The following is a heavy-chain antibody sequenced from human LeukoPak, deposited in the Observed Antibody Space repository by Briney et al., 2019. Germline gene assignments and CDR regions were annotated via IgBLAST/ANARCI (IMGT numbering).Heavy chain of an antibody. CDR2: LICDGNIT. CDR1: GFTFSSYW. J-gene: IGHJ4*02. D-gene: IGHD6-13*01. Sequence: GGSQRLSCAASGFTFSSYWMHWVRQAPGKGLVWVSRLICDGNITSYADSVKGRCTISRDNAKNTLYLQMNSLRADDTAVYYCAREGLAAAGHRPATPLDYWGQGTLLTVST. V-gene: IGHV3-74*01. CDR3: AREGLAAAGHRPATPLDY.